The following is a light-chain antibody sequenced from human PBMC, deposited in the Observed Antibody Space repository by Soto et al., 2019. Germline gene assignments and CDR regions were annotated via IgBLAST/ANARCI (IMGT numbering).Light chain of an antibody. J-gene: IGKJ4*01. V-gene: IGKV1-33*01. Sequence: DIQLTQSPSSLSASVGDRVSITCQASQDIRSDLLWLQQKPGEAPKLLIFDASNLKTGVPSRFSGSGSGTHFTFTISSLQAEDVATYVCQQYENLPLTVGGGTKVVI. CDR2: DAS. CDR1: QDIRSD. CDR3: QQYENLPLT.